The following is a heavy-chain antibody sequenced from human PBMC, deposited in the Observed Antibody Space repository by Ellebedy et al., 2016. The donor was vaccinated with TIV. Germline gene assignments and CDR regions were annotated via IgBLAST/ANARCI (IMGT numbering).Heavy chain of an antibody. CDR3: ARDLGSYPLFDY. D-gene: IGHD1-26*01. Sequence: PGGSLRLSCAACGFSFSNFWMSWVRQARGTGLEWVASINHDGSEKWIVDSVKGRFTISRDNAKNSLYLQMNSLSAEDTAVYYCARDLGSYPLFDYWGQGTLVTVSS. CDR2: INHDGSEK. CDR1: GFSFSNFW. J-gene: IGHJ4*02. V-gene: IGHV3-7*01.